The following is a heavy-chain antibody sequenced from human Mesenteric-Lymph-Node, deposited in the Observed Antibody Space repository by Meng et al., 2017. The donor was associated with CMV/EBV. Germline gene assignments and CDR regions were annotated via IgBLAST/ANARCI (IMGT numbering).Heavy chain of an antibody. CDR1: A. D-gene: IGHD3-22*01. Sequence: AISWIRQAPGQGPEWLGGIIPALDKPNYAQKFQGRVTITADKYANTAFMELISLRSEDTAVYYCARGDHSSGHMNYYYDSSGYYFSFWGQGTLVTVS. J-gene: IGHJ4*02. V-gene: IGHV1-69*10. CDR2: IIPALDKP. CDR3: ARGDHSSGHMNYYYDSSGYYFSF.